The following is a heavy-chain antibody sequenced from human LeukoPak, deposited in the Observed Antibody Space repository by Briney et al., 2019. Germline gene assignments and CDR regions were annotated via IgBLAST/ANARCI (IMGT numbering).Heavy chain of an antibody. CDR2: LSSTGNT. J-gene: IGHJ3*02. CDR3: ARWRPIDAFDI. CDR1: GFTVSRNY. Sequence: GGSLRLSCAASGFTVSRNYMNWVRQAPGKGLEWVSLLSSTGNTSYADSVRGRFTISRHNSKNTLYLQVNSLRPEDTAMYYCARWRPIDAFDIWGQGTMVIVSS. D-gene: IGHD3-3*01. V-gene: IGHV3-53*04.